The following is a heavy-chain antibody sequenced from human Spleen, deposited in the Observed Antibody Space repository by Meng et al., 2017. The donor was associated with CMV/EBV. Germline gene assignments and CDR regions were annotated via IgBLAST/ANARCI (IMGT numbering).Heavy chain of an antibody. Sequence: GGSLRLSCAASGFTFSSYEMNWVRQAPGKGLEWVSYISSSGSTIYYADSVKGRFTISRDNAKNSLYLQMNSLRAEDTAVYYCARDGDYATEYFQHWGQGTLVTVSS. J-gene: IGHJ1*01. CDR2: ISSSGSTI. V-gene: IGHV3-48*03. CDR1: GFTFSSYE. D-gene: IGHD4-17*01. CDR3: ARDGDYATEYFQH.